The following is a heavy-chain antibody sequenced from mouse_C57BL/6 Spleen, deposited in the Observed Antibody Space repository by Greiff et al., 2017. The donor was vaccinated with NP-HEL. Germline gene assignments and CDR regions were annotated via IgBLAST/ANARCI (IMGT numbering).Heavy chain of an antibody. CDR3: ARDWGGYFDY. Sequence: EVQLVESGGGLVQPGGSLKLSCAASGFTFSDYYMYWVRQTPEKRLEWVAYISNGGGSTYYPDTVKGRFTISRDNAKNTLYLQMSRLKSEDTAMYYCARDWGGYFDYWGQGTTLTVSS. J-gene: IGHJ2*01. V-gene: IGHV5-12*01. D-gene: IGHD4-1*01. CDR1: GFTFSDYY. CDR2: ISNGGGST.